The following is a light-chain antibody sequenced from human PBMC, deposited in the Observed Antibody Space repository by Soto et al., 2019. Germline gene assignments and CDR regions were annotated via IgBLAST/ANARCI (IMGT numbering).Light chain of an antibody. CDR2: GTS. CDR1: QNISRS. CDR3: QQYNNWPPET. V-gene: IGKV3-15*01. J-gene: IGKJ1*01. Sequence: EIVLTQSPGTLSLSPGERATLSCRASQNISRSLAWYQQKPGQGPSLLIYGTSTRAGGVPARFSGGGSGTEFTLTITSLQSEDFAVYYCQQYNNWPPETFGQGTKVDIK.